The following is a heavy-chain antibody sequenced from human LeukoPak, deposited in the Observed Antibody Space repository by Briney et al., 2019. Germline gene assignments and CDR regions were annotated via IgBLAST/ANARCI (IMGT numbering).Heavy chain of an antibody. Sequence: GGSLRLSCAASGFTFSSYSMNWVRQAPGKGLEWVSSISSSSSYIYYADSVKGRFTISRDNAKNSLYLQMNSLRAEDTAVYYCAREGGDLWNWNSLGPFDIWGQGTMVTVSS. J-gene: IGHJ3*02. CDR3: AREGGDLWNWNSLGPFDI. CDR2: ISSSSSYI. V-gene: IGHV3-21*01. D-gene: IGHD1-7*01. CDR1: GFTFSSYS.